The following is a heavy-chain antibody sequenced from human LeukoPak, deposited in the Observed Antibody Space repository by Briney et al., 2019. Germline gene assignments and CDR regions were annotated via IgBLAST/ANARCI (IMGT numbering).Heavy chain of an antibody. CDR2: INPNSGGT. CDR1: GYTFTGYY. J-gene: IGHJ4*02. D-gene: IGHD6-19*01. V-gene: IGHV1-2*02. CDR3: ARVAGTGEAIEY. Sequence: ASVKVSCMASGYTFTGYYMHWVRQAPGQGLEWMGWINPNSGGTNYAQKFQGRVTMTRDTSISTAYMELSRLRSDDTAMYYCARVAGTGEAIEYWGQGTLVTVSS.